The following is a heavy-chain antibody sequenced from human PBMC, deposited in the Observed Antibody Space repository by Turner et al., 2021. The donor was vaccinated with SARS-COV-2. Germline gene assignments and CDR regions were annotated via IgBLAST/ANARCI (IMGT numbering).Heavy chain of an antibody. J-gene: IGHJ4*02. CDR1: GFTFSTYA. CDR2: ISGSSGDT. V-gene: IGHV3-23*01. Sequence: EVQLLESGGGLVQPGGSLRLSCAASGFTFSTYAMSWVRQAPGKGLEWVSAISGSSGDTYYADSVKGRFTISRDNSKNTLYLQMKSLRAEDTAVYYCARGSGSSPDFDYWGQGTLVTVSS. CDR3: ARGSGSSPDFDY. D-gene: IGHD1-26*01.